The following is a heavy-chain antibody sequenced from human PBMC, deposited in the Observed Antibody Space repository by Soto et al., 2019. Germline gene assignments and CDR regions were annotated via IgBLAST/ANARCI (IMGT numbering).Heavy chain of an antibody. Sequence: PGGSLRLSCAASGFTFSSYWMHWVRQAPGKGLVWVSRINSDGGGTNYADSVKGRFTISRDNAKNTLYLQMDSLRADDTAVYYCARLIGDSWLDSWGQGTLVTVSS. CDR1: GFTFSSYW. CDR3: ARLIGDSWLDS. D-gene: IGHD2-8*01. V-gene: IGHV3-74*01. CDR2: INSDGGGT. J-gene: IGHJ5*01.